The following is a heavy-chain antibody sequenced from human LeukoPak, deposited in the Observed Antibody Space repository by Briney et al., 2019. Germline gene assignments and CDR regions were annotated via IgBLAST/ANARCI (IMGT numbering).Heavy chain of an antibody. J-gene: IGHJ6*03. V-gene: IGHV3-30*02. CDR2: IRNDGSNK. Sequence: GGSLRLSCAASGFTSGSYGMHWVRQAPGKGLEWVTFIRNDGSNKYYADSVKGRFTISRDNAKNSLYLQMNSLRAEDTALYYCARIRGYSYGSYYYMDVWGKGTTVTVSS. D-gene: IGHD5-18*01. CDR1: GFTSGSYG. CDR3: ARIRGYSYGSYYYMDV.